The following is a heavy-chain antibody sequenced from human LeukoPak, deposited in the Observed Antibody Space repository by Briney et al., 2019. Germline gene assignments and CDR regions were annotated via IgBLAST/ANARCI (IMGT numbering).Heavy chain of an antibody. CDR3: AREGGRGSSNLDYFYY. Sequence: GGSLRLFCAASGFIFSRYTIIWVRRAPGKGLEWVSSISSNGAYIYYADSMEGRFTISRDNAKNSLSLQMGSLRAEDTAIYYCAREGGRGSSNLDYFYYWGQGMLVTVSS. CDR1: GFIFSRYT. CDR2: ISSNGAYI. J-gene: IGHJ4*02. D-gene: IGHD2-15*01. V-gene: IGHV3-21*01.